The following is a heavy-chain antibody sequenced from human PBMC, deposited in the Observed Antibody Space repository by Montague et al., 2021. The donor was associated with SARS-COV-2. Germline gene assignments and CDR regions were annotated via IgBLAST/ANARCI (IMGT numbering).Heavy chain of an antibody. J-gene: IGHJ6*02. CDR3: ARDVAMAYHYYGMDV. D-gene: IGHD5-24*01. Sequence: SLRLSCAASGFSFSDYYMSWIRQAPGKGLEWLSYISSSSTYTNYADSVKGRFTISRDNAKNSLYLQMNSLRAEDTAVYYCARDVAMAYHYYGMDVWGQGTLVTVSS. CDR1: GFSFSDYY. CDR2: ISSSSTYT. V-gene: IGHV3-11*06.